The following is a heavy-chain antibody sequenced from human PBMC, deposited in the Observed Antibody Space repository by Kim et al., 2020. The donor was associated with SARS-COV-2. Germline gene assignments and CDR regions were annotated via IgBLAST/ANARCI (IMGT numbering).Heavy chain of an antibody. J-gene: IGHJ4*02. CDR3: ARGMAGMPNDY. V-gene: IGHV1-69*01. Sequence: NYAQRFQGRVTITADESTSTAYMELSSLRSEDTAVYYYARGMAGMPNDYWGQGTLVTVSS. D-gene: IGHD2-2*01.